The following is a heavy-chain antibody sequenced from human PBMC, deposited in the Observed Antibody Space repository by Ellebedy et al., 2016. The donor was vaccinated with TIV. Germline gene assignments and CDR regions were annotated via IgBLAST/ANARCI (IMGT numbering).Heavy chain of an antibody. J-gene: IGHJ4*02. Sequence: GESLKISCKGSGYSFTRYWIGWVRQMPGKGLEWMGIIYPGDSKTRYSPSFQGQVTIPADTSSSTAYLQWRGLQASDTAMYYCARLVGSSGSHDYWGQGTLVTVSS. V-gene: IGHV5-51*01. D-gene: IGHD3-22*01. CDR1: GYSFTRYW. CDR3: ARLVGSSGSHDY. CDR2: IYPGDSKT.